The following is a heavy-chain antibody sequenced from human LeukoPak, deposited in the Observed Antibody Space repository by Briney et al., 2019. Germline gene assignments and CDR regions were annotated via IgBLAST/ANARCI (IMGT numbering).Heavy chain of an antibody. D-gene: IGHD3-10*01. CDR3: ARSQGSYFKYYFDS. J-gene: IGHJ4*02. Sequence: PSETLSLTCAVYGGSFSGYYWSWIRQPPGKGLEWIGEINHSGSTNYNPSLKSRVTISVDTSKNQFSLKLSSVTAEDTAVYYCARSQGSYFKYYFDSWGQGTLVTVSS. CDR1: GGSFSGYY. CDR2: INHSGST. V-gene: IGHV4-34*01.